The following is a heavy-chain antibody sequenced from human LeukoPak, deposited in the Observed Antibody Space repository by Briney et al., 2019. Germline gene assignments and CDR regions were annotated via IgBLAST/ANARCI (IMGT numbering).Heavy chain of an antibody. CDR1: GFTVGSGR. Sequence: GGSLRLSCAASGFTVGSGRRMSWVRQAPGEGLEWISTIYSDDATNYGDSVKGRFTISRDNSRNTLDLQMNSLRVEDTAVYYCVRERFNNDYEAWGQGILVTVSS. CDR2: IYSDDAT. V-gene: IGHV3-53*01. D-gene: IGHD3-22*01. J-gene: IGHJ5*02. CDR3: VRERFNNDYEA.